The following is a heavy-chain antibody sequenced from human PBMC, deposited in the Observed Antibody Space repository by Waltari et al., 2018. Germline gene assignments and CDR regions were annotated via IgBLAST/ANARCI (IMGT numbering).Heavy chain of an antibody. V-gene: IGHV4-39*01. J-gene: IGHJ4*02. CDR2: IYESGSI. D-gene: IGHD2-15*01. CDR1: GGPSRSRTYY. Sequence: QLQLQESGPGLVKPSETLSLTCTVSGGPSRSRTYYWGWVRPAPGKGLEWIGSIYESGSIYHNPSLNSRVSLSVDTSKNQFSLQLSSVTAADTAVYYCARHGRVVDVVVVVAATLIDYWGQGTLVTVSS. CDR3: ARHGRVVDVVVVVAATLIDY.